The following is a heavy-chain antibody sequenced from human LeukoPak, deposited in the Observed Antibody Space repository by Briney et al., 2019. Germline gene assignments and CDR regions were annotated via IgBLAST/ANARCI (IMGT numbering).Heavy chain of an antibody. D-gene: IGHD1-26*01. CDR1: GFTFSRYG. V-gene: IGHV3-30*02. CDR3: ASEKWLNTWELLTFDY. CDR2: IRYDGSNK. Sequence: PGGSLRLSCAASGFTFSRYGMHWVRQAPGKGLEWVAFIRYDGSNKYYADSVKGRFTISRDNSKNTLYLQMNSLRAEDTAVYYCASEKWLNTWELLTFDYWGQGTLVTVSS. J-gene: IGHJ4*02.